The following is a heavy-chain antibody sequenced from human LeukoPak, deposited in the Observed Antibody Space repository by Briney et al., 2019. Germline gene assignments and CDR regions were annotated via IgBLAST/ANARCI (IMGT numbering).Heavy chain of an antibody. V-gene: IGHV3-21*01. CDR3: ARDLKYYDSSGFDY. D-gene: IGHD3-22*01. Sequence: KSWGSLRLSCATSGFTFSSYSMNWVRQAPGKGLEWVSCISSRSSYIYYTDSVKGRFTISRDNAKNSLSLQMNSLRAEDTAVYYCARDLKYYDSSGFDYLGQGTKPTVSS. CDR2: ISSRSSYI. CDR1: GFTFSSYS. J-gene: IGHJ4*02.